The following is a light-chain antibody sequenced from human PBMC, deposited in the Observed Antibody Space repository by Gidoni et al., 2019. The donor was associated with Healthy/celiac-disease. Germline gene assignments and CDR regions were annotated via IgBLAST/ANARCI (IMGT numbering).Light chain of an antibody. Sequence: EIVMPQSPATLSVSPGERATLSCRASQSVSSNFAWYQQKPGQAPRLLIYGASNRATGIPARFSGSGSGTEFTLTIRSLQSEDFAVYYCQQYNNWPPYTFGQGTKLEIK. J-gene: IGKJ2*01. CDR1: QSVSSN. V-gene: IGKV3-15*01. CDR2: GAS. CDR3: QQYNNWPPYT.